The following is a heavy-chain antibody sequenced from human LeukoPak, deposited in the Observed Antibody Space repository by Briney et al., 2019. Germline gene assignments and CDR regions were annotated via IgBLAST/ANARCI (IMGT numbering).Heavy chain of an antibody. CDR1: GGSISSTSYY. CDR2: ISYSGST. CDR3: ASSRLGSWYEINYYYYYGMDV. J-gene: IGHJ6*02. D-gene: IGHD6-13*01. Sequence: PSETLSLTCTVSGGSISSTSYYWGWIRQPPGKGLEWIGNISYSGSTYYSPSLKSRVTISVDTSKNQFSLKLSSVTAADTAVYYCASSRLGSWYEINYYYYYGMDVWGQGTTVTVSS. V-gene: IGHV4-39*01.